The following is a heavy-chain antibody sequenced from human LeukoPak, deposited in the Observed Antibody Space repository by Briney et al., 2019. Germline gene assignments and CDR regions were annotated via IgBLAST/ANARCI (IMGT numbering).Heavy chain of an antibody. Sequence: GGSLRLSCAASGLTFSTYAMSWVRQAPGKGLEWVSAISGSGGSTYYADSVKGRFTISRDNAKNSLHLQMNSLRAEDTAVYYCARKLWFGEPCCYFDYWGQGTLVTVSS. J-gene: IGHJ4*02. CDR3: ARKLWFGEPCCYFDY. CDR2: ISGSGGST. V-gene: IGHV3-23*01. CDR1: GLTFSTYA. D-gene: IGHD3-10*01.